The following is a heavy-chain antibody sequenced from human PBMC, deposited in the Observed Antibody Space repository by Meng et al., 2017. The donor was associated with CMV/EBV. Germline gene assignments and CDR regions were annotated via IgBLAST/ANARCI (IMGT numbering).Heavy chain of an antibody. CDR3: ASGKYYYGSGSYYNPYY. V-gene: IGHV4-61*01. Sequence: SETLSLTCTVSGGSVSSGSYYWSWIRQPPGKGLEWIGYIYYSGSTNYNPSLKSRVTISVDTSKNQFSLKLSSATAADTAVYYCASGKYYYGSGSYYNPYYWGQGTLVTVSS. CDR2: IYYSGST. D-gene: IGHD3-10*01. CDR1: GGSVSSGSYY. J-gene: IGHJ4*02.